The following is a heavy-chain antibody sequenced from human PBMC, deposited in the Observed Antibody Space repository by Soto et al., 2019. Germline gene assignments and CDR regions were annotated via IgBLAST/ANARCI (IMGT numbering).Heavy chain of an antibody. V-gene: IGHV4-34*01. CDR3: ARGRDYYGSGSYYKRHFYYYYGMDV. Sequence: SETLSLTCAVYGGSFSGYYWSWIRQPPGKGLEWIGEINHSGSTNYNPSLKSRVTIPVDTSKNQFSLKLSSVTAADTAVYYCARGRDYYGSGSYYKRHFYYYYGMDVWGHGNKVTVSS. CDR1: GGSFSGYY. CDR2: INHSGST. J-gene: IGHJ6*01. D-gene: IGHD3-10*01.